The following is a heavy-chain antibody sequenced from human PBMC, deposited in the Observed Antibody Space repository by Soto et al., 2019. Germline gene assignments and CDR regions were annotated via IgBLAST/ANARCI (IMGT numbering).Heavy chain of an antibody. D-gene: IGHD2-2*01. CDR1: GESFSEYY. V-gene: IGHV4-34*01. CDR2: LSHSGNT. CDR3: GTMPIVVEPAPMDV. Sequence: PSETLSLTCAVYGESFSEYYWNWIRQPPGMGLEWIGDLSHSGNTKYNPSLKSRLTMSLDPSKRQFSLKLHSLTAADTAVYFCGTMPIVVEPAPMDVWGPGTSVTVSS. J-gene: IGHJ6*02.